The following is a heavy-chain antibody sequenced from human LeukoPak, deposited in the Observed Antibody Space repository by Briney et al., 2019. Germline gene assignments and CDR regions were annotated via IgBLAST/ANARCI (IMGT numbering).Heavy chain of an antibody. D-gene: IGHD2-2*01. CDR2: ISAYNGET. CDR3: ARDPDCSSTRCSESPFDY. V-gene: IGHV1-18*01. CDR1: GYRFTSYG. J-gene: IGHJ4*02. Sequence: ASVTVSCKASGYRFTSYGISWVRQPPAQGLEWMALISAYNGETNYAQKFQGRVIMTTDTSTSTAYMELRSLRSDDTAAYYCARDPDCSSTRCSESPFDYWGQGTLVTVSS.